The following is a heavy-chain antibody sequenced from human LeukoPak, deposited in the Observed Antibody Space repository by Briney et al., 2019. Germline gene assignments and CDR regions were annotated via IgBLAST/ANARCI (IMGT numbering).Heavy chain of an antibody. V-gene: IGHV4-59*08. CDR1: GGSISSYY. CDR2: MYYSGST. CDR3: ARGRSRGEKYYDILTGYYYFDY. Sequence: SETLSLTCTVSGGSISSYYWSWIRQPPVKGLEWIGYMYYSGSTNYNPSFKSRVTISVDTSKNQFSLKLSSVTAADTAVYYCARGRSRGEKYYDILTGYYYFDYWGQGTLVTVSS. D-gene: IGHD3-9*01. J-gene: IGHJ4*02.